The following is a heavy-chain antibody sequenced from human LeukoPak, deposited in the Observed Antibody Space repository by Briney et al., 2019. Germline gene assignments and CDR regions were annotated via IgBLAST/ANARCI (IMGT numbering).Heavy chain of an antibody. J-gene: IGHJ4*02. Sequence: QSGGSLRLSCAASGFTFSSYGMHWVRQAPGMGLEWVAVIWYDGSNKYYADSVKGRFTISRDNSKNTLYLQMNSLRAEDTAVYYCAKETWYYYDSSGYYLPDYWGQGTLVTVSS. CDR2: IWYDGSNK. CDR1: GFTFSSYG. V-gene: IGHV3-30*02. D-gene: IGHD3-22*01. CDR3: AKETWYYYDSSGYYLPDY.